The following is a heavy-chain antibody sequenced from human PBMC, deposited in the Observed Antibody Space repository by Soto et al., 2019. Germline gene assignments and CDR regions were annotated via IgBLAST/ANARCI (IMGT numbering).Heavy chain of an antibody. D-gene: IGHD3-10*01. V-gene: IGHV3-23*01. Sequence: EVQLLESGGGLVQPGGSLRLSCAASGFTFSSYAMSWVRQAPGKGLEWVSAISGSGGSTYYADSVKGRFTISRDNSKNTLYLQMNSLRAEDTAVYYCTKGTLLWFGEFRFDPWGQGTLVTVSS. CDR2: ISGSGGST. CDR3: TKGTLLWFGEFRFDP. J-gene: IGHJ5*02. CDR1: GFTFSSYA.